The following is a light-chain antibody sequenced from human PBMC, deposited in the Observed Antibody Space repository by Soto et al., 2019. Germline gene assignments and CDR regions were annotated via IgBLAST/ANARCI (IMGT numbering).Light chain of an antibody. CDR2: EVS. J-gene: IGLJ2*01. CDR3: SSYAGSNNLL. Sequence: QSVLTQPPSTSGSPGQSVTISCTGTFSDVGGYDYVSWYQQHPGKATKLVIYEVSKRPSGVPDRFSGSKSGNTASLTVSGLQAEDEDDYHCSSYAGSNNLLFGGGTKLTVL. CDR1: FSDVGGYDY. V-gene: IGLV2-8*01.